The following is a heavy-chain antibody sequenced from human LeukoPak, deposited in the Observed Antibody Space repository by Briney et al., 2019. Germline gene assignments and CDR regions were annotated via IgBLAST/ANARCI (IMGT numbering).Heavy chain of an antibody. J-gene: IGHJ4*02. V-gene: IGHV3-30-3*01. Sequence: HPGGSLRLSCAASGFTFSSYAMHWVRQAPGKGLEWVAVISYDGSNEYYADSVKGRFTISRDNSKNTLYLQMNSLRAEDTAVYYCARASSDWYSTFDYWGQGTLVTVSS. CDR1: GFTFSSYA. CDR2: ISYDGSNE. D-gene: IGHD6-19*01. CDR3: ARASSDWYSTFDY.